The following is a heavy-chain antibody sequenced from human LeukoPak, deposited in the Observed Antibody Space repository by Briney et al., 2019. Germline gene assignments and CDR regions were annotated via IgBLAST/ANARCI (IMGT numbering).Heavy chain of an antibody. J-gene: IGHJ4*02. CDR2: IYYSGST. CDR3: ARDGRRIAAAGTGY. Sequence: SETLSLTCTVSGDSISGYYWGWIRQPPGKGLEWIGSIYYSGSTYYNPSLKSRVTISVDTSKNQFSLKLSSVTAADTAVYYCARDGRRIAAAGTGYWGQGTLVTVSS. D-gene: IGHD6-13*01. V-gene: IGHV4-39*07. CDR1: GDSISGYY.